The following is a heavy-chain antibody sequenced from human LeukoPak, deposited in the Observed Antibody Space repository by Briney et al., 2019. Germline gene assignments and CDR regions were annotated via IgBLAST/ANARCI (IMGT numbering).Heavy chain of an antibody. D-gene: IGHD6-19*01. Sequence: PSETLSLTCTVSGGSISSGSYYWSWIRQPAGKGLEWIGRIYTSGSTNYNPSLKSRVTISVDTSKNQFSLKLSSVTAADTAVYYCARTREQWQVLDYWGQGTLVTVSS. CDR1: GGSISSGSYY. CDR3: ARTREQWQVLDY. V-gene: IGHV4-61*02. J-gene: IGHJ4*02. CDR2: IYTSGST.